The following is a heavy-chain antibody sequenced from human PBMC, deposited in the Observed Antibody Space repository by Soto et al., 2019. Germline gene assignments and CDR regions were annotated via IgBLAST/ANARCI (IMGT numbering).Heavy chain of an antibody. D-gene: IGHD1-26*01. CDR3: ARDGSLGSGADY. CDR1: GFTFSSYS. J-gene: IGHJ4*02. CDR2: ISSSSYI. V-gene: IGHV3-21*01. Sequence: GGSLRLSCAASGFTFSSYSMNWVRQAPGKGLEWVSSISSSSYIYYADSVKGRFTISRDNAKNSLYLQMNSLRAEDTAVYYCARDGSLGSGADYWGQGTLVTVSS.